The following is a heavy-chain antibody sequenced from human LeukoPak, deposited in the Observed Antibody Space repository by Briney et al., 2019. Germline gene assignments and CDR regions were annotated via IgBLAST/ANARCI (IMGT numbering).Heavy chain of an antibody. CDR2: IYYSGST. D-gene: IGHD3-22*01. CDR1: GGSISSSSYY. V-gene: IGHV4-39*01. Sequence: PSETLSLTCTVSGGSISSSSYYWGWIRQPPGKGLEWIGSIYYSGSTYYNPSLKSRVTISVDTSKNQFSLKLSSVTAADTAVYYCVSYGPYYYDSSGYYYSYYFDYWGQGTLVTVSS. J-gene: IGHJ4*02. CDR3: VSYGPYYYDSSGYYYSYYFDY.